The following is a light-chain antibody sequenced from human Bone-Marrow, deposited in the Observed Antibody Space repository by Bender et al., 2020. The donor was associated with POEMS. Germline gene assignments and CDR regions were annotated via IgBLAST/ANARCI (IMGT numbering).Light chain of an antibody. Sequence: SYVLTQPASVAVAPGQTARITCVENNIGRKSVHWYQQRPGQAPVVVVHDDTDRPPGIPERFSGSNSGKTATLTISRVEGGDEADYYCQVWDSRSDHWVFGGGTKVTGL. CDR1: NIGRKS. J-gene: IGLJ3*02. CDR3: QVWDSRSDHWV. CDR2: DDT. V-gene: IGLV3-21*02.